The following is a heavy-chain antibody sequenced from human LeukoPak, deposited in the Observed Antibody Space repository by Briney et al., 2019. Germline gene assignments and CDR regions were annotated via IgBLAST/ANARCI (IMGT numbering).Heavy chain of an antibody. CDR2: ISAYNGNT. CDR1: GYAFTSYG. V-gene: IGHV1-18*01. J-gene: IGHJ4*02. CDR3: ARDRPRDTMIVVVTPDFDY. D-gene: IGHD3-22*01. Sequence: GASVKVSCKASGYAFTSYGISWVRQAPGQGLEWMGWISAYNGNTNYAQKLQGRVTMTTDTSTSTAYMELRGLRSDDTAVYYCARDRPRDTMIVVVTPDFDYWGQGTLVTVSS.